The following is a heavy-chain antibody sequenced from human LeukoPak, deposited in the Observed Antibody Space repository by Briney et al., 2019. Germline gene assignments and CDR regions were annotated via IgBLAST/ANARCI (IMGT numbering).Heavy chain of an antibody. CDR2: ISSSSSYI. J-gene: IGHJ4*02. CDR3: ARDKKTDDYGDYWPWVVDY. Sequence: KSGGSLRLSCAASGFTFSSYSMNWVRQAPGKGLEWGSSISSSSSYIYYADSVKGRFTISRDNAKNSLYLQMNSLRAEDTAVYYCARDKKTDDYGDYWPWVVDYWGQGTLVTVSS. D-gene: IGHD4-17*01. V-gene: IGHV3-21*06. CDR1: GFTFSSYS.